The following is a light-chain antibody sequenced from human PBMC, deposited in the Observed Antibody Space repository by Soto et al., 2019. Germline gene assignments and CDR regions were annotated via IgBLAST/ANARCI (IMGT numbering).Light chain of an antibody. CDR2: GAS. CDR1: QSVSSTK. V-gene: IGKV3-20*01. J-gene: IGKJ1*01. CDR3: QQHNSCPRT. Sequence: IMLTQSPGALSLSQGERATLSCRASQSVSSTKLAWYQQRPGQAPRLLIFGASNRGTAVLARFSSSGSGTEFTLPTSSLLSQDFAAYYCQQHNSCPRTFGQGTKVDI.